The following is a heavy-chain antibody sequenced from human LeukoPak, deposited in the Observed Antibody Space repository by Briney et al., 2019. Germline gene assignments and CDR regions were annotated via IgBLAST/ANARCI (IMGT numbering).Heavy chain of an antibody. V-gene: IGHV4-39*07. CDR2: INHSGST. J-gene: IGHJ4*02. Sequence: PSETLSLTCTVSGGSISSGGYSWSCIRQPPGKGLEWIGAINHSGSTNYNPSLKSRVTISVDTSKNQFSLKLSSVTAADTAVYYCARGRKYCTNGVCYSPGGGYYFDYWGQGTLVTVSS. CDR1: GGSISSGGYS. D-gene: IGHD2-8*01. CDR3: ARGRKYCTNGVCYSPGGGYYFDY.